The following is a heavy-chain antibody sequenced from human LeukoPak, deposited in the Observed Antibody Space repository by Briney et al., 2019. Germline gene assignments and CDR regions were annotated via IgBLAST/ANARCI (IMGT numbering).Heavy chain of an antibody. CDR2: INPNSGGT. J-gene: IGHJ5*02. CDR3: ARGGRWLGYCSSTSCPLGDLFDP. V-gene: IGHV1-2*02. CDR1: GYTFTGYY. Sequence: ASVKVSFKASGYTFTGYYMHWVRRAPGQGLEWMGWINPNSGGTNYAQKFQGRVTMTRDTSISTAYMELSRLRSDDTAVYYCARGGRWLGYCSSTSCPLGDLFDPWGQGTLVTVSS. D-gene: IGHD2-2*01.